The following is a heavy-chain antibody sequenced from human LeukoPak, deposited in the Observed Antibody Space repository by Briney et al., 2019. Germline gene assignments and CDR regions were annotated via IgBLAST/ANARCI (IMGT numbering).Heavy chain of an antibody. CDR1: GYTFTGYY. CDR3: ASYPRYSSSPPFDY. V-gene: IGHV1-2*02. Sequence: ASVKVSCKASGYTFTGYYMHWVRQAPGQGLEWMGWINPNTGGTNYAQQFQARVTMTRDTTISTAYMELSRLTSDHPAVYYCASYPRYSSSPPFDYWGQGTLVTASS. J-gene: IGHJ4*02. D-gene: IGHD6-6*01. CDR2: INPNTGGT.